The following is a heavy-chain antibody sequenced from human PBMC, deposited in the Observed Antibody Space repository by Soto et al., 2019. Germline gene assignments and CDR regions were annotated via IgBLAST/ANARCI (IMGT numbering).Heavy chain of an antibody. J-gene: IGHJ4*02. CDR2: ISAYNGDT. Sequence: QVQLVQSGAEVKEPGASVKISCKASGYTFTSYGISWVRQAPGQGLEWMSWISAYNGDTNYAQKGQGRVNMTTDKSKSTAFMELRSLRFDDTAVYYCVRDPDGHIDFDYWGQGTLVTVSS. CDR3: VRDPDGHIDFDY. V-gene: IGHV1-18*01. CDR1: GYTFTSYG.